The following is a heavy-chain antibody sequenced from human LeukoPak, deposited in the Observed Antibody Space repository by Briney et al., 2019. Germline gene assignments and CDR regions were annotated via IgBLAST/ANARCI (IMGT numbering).Heavy chain of an antibody. CDR1: GASISSSTDY. J-gene: IGHJ4*02. D-gene: IGHD5-12*01. Sequence: PSETLSLTCTVSGASISSSTDYWGWIRQPPGKGLEWIANIYYSGSTYYNPSLKSRVTISVDTPKNQFSLKLSSVTAADTAVYYCARDAYSGYDYFRRGSYYFDYWGQGTLVTVSS. CDR2: IYYSGST. CDR3: ARDAYSGYDYFRRGSYYFDY. V-gene: IGHV4-39*07.